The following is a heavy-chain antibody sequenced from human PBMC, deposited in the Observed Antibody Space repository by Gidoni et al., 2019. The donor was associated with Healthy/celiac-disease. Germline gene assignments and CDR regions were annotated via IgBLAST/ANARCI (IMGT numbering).Heavy chain of an antibody. CDR3: ARENLPKTRNGGNSALGFNY. CDR2: INPNSGGT. CDR1: GYTSTGYY. Sequence: QVQLVQSGAEVTKPGASVKVSCKASGYTSTGYYMHGVRQAPGQGLEWMGWINPNSGGTNYAQKFQGRVTMTRDTAISTAYMELSRLRSDDTAVYYCARENLPKTRNGGNSALGFNYWGQGTLVTVSS. D-gene: IGHD2-21*02. V-gene: IGHV1-2*02. J-gene: IGHJ4*02.